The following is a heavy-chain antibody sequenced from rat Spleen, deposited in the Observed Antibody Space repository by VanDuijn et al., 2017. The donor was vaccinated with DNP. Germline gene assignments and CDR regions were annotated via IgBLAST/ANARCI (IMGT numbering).Heavy chain of an antibody. V-gene: IGHV5-22*01. J-gene: IGHJ3*01. CDR1: GFTFSDYY. CDR2: ISYAGGST. Sequence: EVQLVESGGGLVQPGRSLKLSCVASGFTFSDYYMAWVRQAPTKGLEVVAYISYAGGSTYYGDSVKGRFTISRDNAKSTLYLQMDSLRSEDTATYYCARQWSGEGPPYNWFAYWGQGTLVTVSS. D-gene: IGHD1-1*01. CDR3: ARQWSGEGPPYNWFAY.